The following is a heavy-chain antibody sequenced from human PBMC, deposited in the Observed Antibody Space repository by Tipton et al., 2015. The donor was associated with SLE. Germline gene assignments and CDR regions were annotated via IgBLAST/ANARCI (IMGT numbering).Heavy chain of an antibody. D-gene: IGHD5-12*01. CDR1: GGSFSAYY. CDR3: ARHPPRGGSGYALDN. Sequence: TLSLTCAVYGGSFSAYYWSWIRQSPGKGLEWIGEITHSGSAKYNPSLKSRVTVSVDTSKNQFSLKLTSVTAADTALYYCARHPPRGGSGYALDNWGQGTLVTVSS. CDR2: ITHSGSA. J-gene: IGHJ4*02. V-gene: IGHV4-34*01.